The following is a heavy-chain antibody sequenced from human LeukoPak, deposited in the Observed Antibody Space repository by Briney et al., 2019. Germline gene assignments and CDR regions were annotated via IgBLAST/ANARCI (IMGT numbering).Heavy chain of an antibody. D-gene: IGHD4-17*01. CDR3: AGYGDYDRRVDY. CDR2: ISGDGGST. CDR1: GFTFDDYG. Sequence: PGGSLRLSCAASGFTFDDYGMSWVRQAPGKGLEWVSLISGDGGSTYYADSVKGRFTISRDNSKNSLYLQMNSLRTEDTALYYCAGYGDYDRRVDYWGQGTLVTVSS. J-gene: IGHJ4*02. V-gene: IGHV3-43*02.